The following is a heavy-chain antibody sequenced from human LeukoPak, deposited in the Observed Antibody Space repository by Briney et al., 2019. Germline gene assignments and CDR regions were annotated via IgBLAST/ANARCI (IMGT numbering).Heavy chain of an antibody. CDR1: GFTFSDYY. V-gene: IGHV3-11*01. J-gene: IGHJ6*02. Sequence: GGSLRLSCAASGFTFSDYYMSWIRQAPGKGLERVSYISSSGSTIYYADSVKGRFTISRDNAKNSLYLQMNSVRAEDTAVYYCARDPHYYYYGLDVWGQGTTVPVSS. CDR3: ARDPHYYYYGLDV. CDR2: ISSSGSTI.